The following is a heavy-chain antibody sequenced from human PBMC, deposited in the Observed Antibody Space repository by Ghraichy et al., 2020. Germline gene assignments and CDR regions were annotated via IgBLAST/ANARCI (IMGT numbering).Heavy chain of an antibody. CDR2: IYPGDSDT. CDR3: ARRSYAGCSSTSCYTLFDY. D-gene: IGHD2-2*02. Sequence: GESLNISCKGSGYSFTSYWIGWVRQMPGKGLEWMGIIYPGDSDTRYSPSFQGQVTISADKSISTAYLQWSSLKASDTAMYYCARRSYAGCSSTSCYTLFDYWGQGTLVTVSS. J-gene: IGHJ4*02. V-gene: IGHV5-51*01. CDR1: GYSFTSYW.